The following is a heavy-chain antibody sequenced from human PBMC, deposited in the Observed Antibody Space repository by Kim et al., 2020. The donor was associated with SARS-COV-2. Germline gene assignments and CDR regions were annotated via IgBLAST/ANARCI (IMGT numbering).Heavy chain of an antibody. J-gene: IGHJ4*02. CDR1: GGSFSGYY. CDR2: INHSGST. Sequence: SETLSLTCAVYGGSFSGYYWSWIRQPPGKGLEWIGEINHSGSTNYNPSLKSRVTISVDTSKNQFSLKLSSVTAADTAVYYCARVQGLNYYDSSGYYFGAPFPPRRRYYFDYWGQGTLVTVSS. V-gene: IGHV4-34*01. D-gene: IGHD3-22*01. CDR3: ARVQGLNYYDSSGYYFGAPFPPRRRYYFDY.